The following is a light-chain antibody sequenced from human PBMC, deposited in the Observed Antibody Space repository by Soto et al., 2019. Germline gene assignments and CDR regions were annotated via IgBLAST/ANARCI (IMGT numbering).Light chain of an antibody. J-gene: IGKJ5*01. CDR2: GTS. Sequence: EIVMTQSPATLYVSSGERATLSCRASQSLSSIYLAWYQQKPGQAPRLLMYGTSNRATGIPARFSGSGSATDFTLTISSLEPEDFAVYYCQQRSSWITFGQGTRLEIK. CDR3: QQRSSWIT. V-gene: IGKV3-11*01. CDR1: QSLSSIY.